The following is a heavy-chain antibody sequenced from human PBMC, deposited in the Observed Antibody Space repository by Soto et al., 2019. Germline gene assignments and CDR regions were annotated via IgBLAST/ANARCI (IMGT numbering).Heavy chain of an antibody. J-gene: IGHJ5*02. CDR3: APATATGWFDP. D-gene: IGHD4-17*01. CDR1: GFTFSSYG. V-gene: IGHV3-30*03. Sequence: QVQLVESGGGVVQPGRSLRLSCAASGFTFSSYGMHWVRQAPGKGLEWVAVISYDGSNKYYADSVKGRFTISRDNSKNKLYLQMNSLRAEDTAVYYCAPATATGWFDPWGQGTLVTVSS. CDR2: ISYDGSNK.